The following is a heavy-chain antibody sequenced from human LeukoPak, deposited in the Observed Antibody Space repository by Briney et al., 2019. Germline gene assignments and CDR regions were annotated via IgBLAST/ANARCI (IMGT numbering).Heavy chain of an antibody. Sequence: ASVKVSCKASGYTFTGYYMHWVRQAPGQGLEWMGWINPNSGGTNYAQKFQGRVTMTRDTSISTAYMELSRLRSDDTAVYYCARGTRDRFLEWSRDYYMDVWGKGTTVTVFS. CDR3: ARGTRDRFLEWSRDYYMDV. CDR1: GYTFTGYY. D-gene: IGHD3-3*01. CDR2: INPNSGGT. J-gene: IGHJ6*03. V-gene: IGHV1-2*02.